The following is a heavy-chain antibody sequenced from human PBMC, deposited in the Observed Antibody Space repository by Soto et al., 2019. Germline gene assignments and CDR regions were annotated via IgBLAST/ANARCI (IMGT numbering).Heavy chain of an antibody. Sequence: QLQLQESGPGLVKPSETLSLTCTVSGGSISSSSYYWGWIRQPPGKVLEWIGSIYYSGSTYYNPSLKSRVTISVDTSKNQFSLKLSSVTAADTAVYYCARHVDPAAARGIDYWGQGTLVTVSS. J-gene: IGHJ4*02. CDR2: IYYSGST. CDR1: GGSISSSSYY. V-gene: IGHV4-39*01. CDR3: ARHVDPAAARGIDY. D-gene: IGHD2-2*01.